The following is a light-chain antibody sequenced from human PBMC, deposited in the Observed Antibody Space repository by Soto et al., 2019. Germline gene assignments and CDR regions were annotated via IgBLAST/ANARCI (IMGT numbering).Light chain of an antibody. CDR3: QHMRT. Sequence: IQMTQSPSSLSASVGDRVTITCRASQAIRNDLAWYQQKPGRAPKRLIYGSSTLQSGVPSRFSGSGFGTEFSLTISSLQPDDFGSYYCQHMRTFGQGTKVDI. CDR1: QAIRND. V-gene: IGKV1-17*01. J-gene: IGKJ1*01. CDR2: GSS.